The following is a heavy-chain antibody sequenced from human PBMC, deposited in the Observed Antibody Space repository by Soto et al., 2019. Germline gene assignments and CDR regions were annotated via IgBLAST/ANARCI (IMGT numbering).Heavy chain of an antibody. V-gene: IGHV4-59*01. CDR1: GVSISSNY. J-gene: IGHJ6*02. Sequence: WETLSLTCIVSGVSISSNYWSWIRQPPGQGLEWIGYIHYSGSTNFNPSLKNRVVMSVDTSKKQFSLRLSSVTAADTAVYYCARSYPNTIFGVVPSGGLDVWGQGATVTVYS. CDR2: IHYSGST. D-gene: IGHD3-3*01. CDR3: ARSYPNTIFGVVPSGGLDV.